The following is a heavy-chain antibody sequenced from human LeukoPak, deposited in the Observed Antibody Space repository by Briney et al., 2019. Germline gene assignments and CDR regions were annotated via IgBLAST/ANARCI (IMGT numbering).Heavy chain of an antibody. CDR2: MNPVSGGT. J-gene: IGHJ5*02. D-gene: IGHD2-15*01. Sequence: GASVKASCKTSGYTFTAYYIHWVRQAPGQGLEWMGWMNPVSGGTNYAQRFQGRVTMTRDSSISTAYMQLSSLRSDDTADTAVYYCARGVGSSWFDPWGQGTLLTVSS. CDR3: ARGVGSSWFDP. CDR1: GYTFTAYY. V-gene: IGHV1-2*02.